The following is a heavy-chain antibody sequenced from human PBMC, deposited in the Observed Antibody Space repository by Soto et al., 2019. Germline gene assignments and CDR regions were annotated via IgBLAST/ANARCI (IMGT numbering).Heavy chain of an antibody. Sequence: SLRLSCAASDSTIRRYAMSWVRQAPGKGLEWVSGITGNSARIYYADSVKGRFSISRDNSKNTLYLQMDTLRAEDTAVYYCAKNGDFDYDAFDVWGQGTVVTVSS. J-gene: IGHJ3*01. D-gene: IGHD3-16*01. V-gene: IGHV3-23*01. CDR1: DSTIRRYA. CDR3: AKNGDFDYDAFDV. CDR2: ITGNSARI.